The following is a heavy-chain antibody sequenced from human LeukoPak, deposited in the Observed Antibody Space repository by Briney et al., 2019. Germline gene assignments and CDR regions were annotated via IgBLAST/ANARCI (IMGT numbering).Heavy chain of an antibody. D-gene: IGHD3-3*01. J-gene: IGHJ5*02. CDR3: ARGLKSLNYDFWSGYSSCWFDP. Sequence: SGTLSLTCAVSGGSISSSNWWSWVRQPPGKGLEWIGEIYHSGSTNYNPSLKSRVTISVDKSKNQFSLKLSSVTAADTAVYYCARGLKSLNYDFWSGYSSCWFDPWGQGTLVTVSS. CDR2: IYHSGST. CDR1: GGSISSSNW. V-gene: IGHV4-4*02.